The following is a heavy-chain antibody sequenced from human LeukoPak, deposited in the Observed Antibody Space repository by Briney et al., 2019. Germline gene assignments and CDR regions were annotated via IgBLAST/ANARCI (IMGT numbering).Heavy chain of an antibody. CDR2: IYYSGST. CDR3: ANDGFDI. Sequence: PSETLSLTCTVSGGSISSSSYYWGWIRQPPGKGLEWIGSIYYSGSTYYNPSLKSRVTISVDTSKNQFSLLLNSVTPEDTAVYYCANDGFDIWGQGTMVTVSS. V-gene: IGHV4-39*07. CDR1: GGSISSSSYY. J-gene: IGHJ3*02.